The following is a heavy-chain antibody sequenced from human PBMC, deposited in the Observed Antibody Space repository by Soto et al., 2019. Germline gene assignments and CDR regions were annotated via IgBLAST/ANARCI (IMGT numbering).Heavy chain of an antibody. J-gene: IGHJ5*02. CDR2: INHSGST. CDR1: GGSFSGYY. V-gene: IGHV4-34*01. Sequence: SETLSLTCAVYGGSFSGYYWSWIRQPPGKGLEWIGEINHSGSTNYNPSLKSRVTISGDTSKSQFSLKLSSVTAADTAVYHCARHTRNQFDPWGQGTLVTVSS. CDR3: ARHTRNQFDP.